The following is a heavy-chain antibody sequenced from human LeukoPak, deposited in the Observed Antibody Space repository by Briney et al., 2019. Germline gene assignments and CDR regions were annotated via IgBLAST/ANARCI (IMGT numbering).Heavy chain of an antibody. V-gene: IGHV4-4*02. Sequence: SGTLSLTCAVSGGSISSSNWWSWVRQPPGKGLEWIREIYHSGSTNYNPSLKSRVTISVDKSKNQFSLKLSSVTAADTAVYYCARDGYCSGGSCYREIDYWGQGTLVTVSS. CDR1: GGSISSSNW. CDR3: ARDGYCSGGSCYREIDY. CDR2: IYHSGST. D-gene: IGHD2-15*01. J-gene: IGHJ4*02.